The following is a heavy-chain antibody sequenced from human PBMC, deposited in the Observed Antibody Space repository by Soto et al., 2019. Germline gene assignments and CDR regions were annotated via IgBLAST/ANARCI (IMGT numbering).Heavy chain of an antibody. J-gene: IGHJ4*02. D-gene: IGHD6-13*01. CDR1: GFTFSSYA. CDR2: VSGSGGST. CDR3: ARRGPGTYFDY. Sequence: EVQLLESGGGLVQPGGSLRLSCAASGFTFSSYAMNWVRQAPGKGLEWVSGVSGSGGSTYYADSVQGRFTISRDNSKNTLYLQMTSLRAEDTAIYYCARRGPGTYFDYWGQGTLVTVSS. V-gene: IGHV3-23*01.